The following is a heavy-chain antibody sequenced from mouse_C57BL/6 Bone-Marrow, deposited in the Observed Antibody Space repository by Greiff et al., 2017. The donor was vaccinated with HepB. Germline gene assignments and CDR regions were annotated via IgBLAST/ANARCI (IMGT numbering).Heavy chain of an antibody. V-gene: IGHV1-76*01. CDR1: GYTFTDYY. J-gene: IGHJ2*01. Sequence: VQRVESGAELVRPGASVKLSCKASGYTFTDYYINWVKQRPGQGLEWIARIYPGSGNTYYNEKFKGKATLTAEKSSSTAYMQLSSLTSEDSAVYFCAREGLWLDYFDYWGQGTTLTVSS. CDR2: IYPGSGNT. D-gene: IGHD2-2*01. CDR3: AREGLWLDYFDY.